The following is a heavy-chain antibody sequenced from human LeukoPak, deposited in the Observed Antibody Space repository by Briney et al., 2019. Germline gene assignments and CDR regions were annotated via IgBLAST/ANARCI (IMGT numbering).Heavy chain of an antibody. Sequence: GGSLRLSCAASGFTFRSYDMHWVRQVTGKGLGWVSAVGISGDTYYAGSVKGRFTISRENAKNSLYLQMNSLTAGDTAVYYCVRGGIQVSGIDEIDYWGQGTLVTVSS. V-gene: IGHV3-13*01. CDR1: GFTFRSYD. CDR2: VGISGDT. CDR3: VRGGIQVSGIDEIDY. J-gene: IGHJ4*02. D-gene: IGHD6-19*01.